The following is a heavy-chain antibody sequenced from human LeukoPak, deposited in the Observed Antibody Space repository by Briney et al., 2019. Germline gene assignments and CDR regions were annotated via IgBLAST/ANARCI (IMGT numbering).Heavy chain of an antibody. Sequence: PGRSLILSCAASGFIFSNYAMHWVRQAPGKGLEWVAVISYDGRNQYYADSVKGRFTVSRDNSKSTLYLQMNSLRGEDTAVYNCARYGGFLDYWGQGTLVTVSS. D-gene: IGHD3-16*01. J-gene: IGHJ4*02. CDR2: ISYDGRNQ. CDR3: ARYGGFLDY. CDR1: GFIFSNYA. V-gene: IGHV3-30*04.